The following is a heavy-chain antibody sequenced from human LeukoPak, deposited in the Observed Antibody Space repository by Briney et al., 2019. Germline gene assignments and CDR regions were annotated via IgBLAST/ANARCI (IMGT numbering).Heavy chain of an antibody. D-gene: IGHD1-26*01. CDR3: ATGRYSGSYYSTYYYYGMDV. V-gene: IGHV1-24*01. CDR1: GYTLTELS. Sequence: ASVTVSCKVSGYTLTELSMHWVRQAPGKGLEWMGGFDPEDGETIYAQKFQGRVTMTEDTSTDTAYMELSSLRSEDTAVYYCATGRYSGSYYSTYYYYGMDVWGQGTTVTVSS. CDR2: FDPEDGET. J-gene: IGHJ6*02.